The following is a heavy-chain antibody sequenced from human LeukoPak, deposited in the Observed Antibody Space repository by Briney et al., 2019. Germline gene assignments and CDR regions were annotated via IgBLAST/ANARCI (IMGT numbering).Heavy chain of an antibody. CDR3: ARDRGYCTNGVCYTMAYYFDY. D-gene: IGHD2-8*01. V-gene: IGHV3-30-3*01. CDR1: GFTFSSYA. CDR2: ISYDGSNK. J-gene: IGHJ4*02. Sequence: GGSLRLSCAASGFTFSSYAMHWVRQAPGKGLEWVAVISYDGSNKYYADSVKGRFTISRDNSKNTLYLQMNSLRAEDTAVYYCARDRGYCTNGVCYTMAYYFDYWGRGTLVTVSS.